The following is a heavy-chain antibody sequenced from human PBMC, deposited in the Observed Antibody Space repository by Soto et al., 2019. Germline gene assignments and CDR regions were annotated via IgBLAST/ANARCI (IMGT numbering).Heavy chain of an antibody. CDR3: ARSRTTVTPSGFQH. J-gene: IGHJ1*01. V-gene: IGHV4-59*01. D-gene: IGHD4-17*01. CDR1: GGSISGYY. CDR2: IYYSGST. Sequence: SETLCVTCTVAGGSISGYYWSWIRQPPGKGLEWIGYIYYSGSTNYNPSLKSRVTISVDTSKNQFSLKLSSVTAADTAVYYCARSRTTVTPSGFQHWGQGTLVTVSS.